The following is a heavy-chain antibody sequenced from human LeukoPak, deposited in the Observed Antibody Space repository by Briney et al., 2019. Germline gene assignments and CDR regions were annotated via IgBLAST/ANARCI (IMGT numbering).Heavy chain of an antibody. CDR1: GYTFTNFP. CDR3: AREEPVAARQGHDY. J-gene: IGHJ4*02. CDR2: ISAYDGNT. V-gene: IGHV1-18*01. Sequence: GASVKVSCKASGYTFTNFPITWVRRAPGQGLEWMGWISAYDGNTNYAQKFQGRVTMTRDTSISTAYMELSRLRSDDTAVYYCAREEPVAARQGHDYWGQGTLVTVSS. D-gene: IGHD6-6*01.